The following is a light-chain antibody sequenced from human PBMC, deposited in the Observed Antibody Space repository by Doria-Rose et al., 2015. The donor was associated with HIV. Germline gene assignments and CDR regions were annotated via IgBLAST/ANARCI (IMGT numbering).Light chain of an antibody. V-gene: IGKV3-20*01. CDR3: QQYGSTPPT. CDR2: GAS. Sequence: TQSPGTLSLSPGERATLSCGASQSVTSNYLAWYQQKPGQAPRLLIYGASSRVTGIPDRFSGSGSGTDFTLTISRLEPEDFAVYYCQQYGSTPPTFGQGTKVEIK. J-gene: IGKJ1*01. CDR1: QSVTSNY.